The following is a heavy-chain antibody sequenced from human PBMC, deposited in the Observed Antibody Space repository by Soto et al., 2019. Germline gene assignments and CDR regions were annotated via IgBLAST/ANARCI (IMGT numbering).Heavy chain of an antibody. CDR1: GYSISSGYY. J-gene: IGHJ6*02. CDR2: IYHSGST. V-gene: IGHV4-38-2*01. Sequence: SETLSLTCAVSGYSISSGYYWGWIRQPPGKGLEWIGSIYHSGSTYYNPSLKSRVTISVDTSKNQFSLKLSSVTAADTAVYYCGRTTVGRTRYYYYGMDVWGQGTTVTVSS. CDR3: GRTTVGRTRYYYYGMDV.